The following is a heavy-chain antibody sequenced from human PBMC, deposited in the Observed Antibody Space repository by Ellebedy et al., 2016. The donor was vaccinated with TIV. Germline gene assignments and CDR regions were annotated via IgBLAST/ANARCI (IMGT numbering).Heavy chain of an antibody. V-gene: IGHV4-34*10. CDR3: ARDLGRNGMDV. CDR1: GGSFSGYY. CDR2: VHHSGIS. Sequence: MPGGSLRLSCAVYGGSFSGYYWSWIRQPPGQGLEWIGDVHHSGISHIHPSLKSRVTLSLDTSKNQLSLDLSSVTAADTATYYCARDLGRNGMDVWGQGTTVTVSS. J-gene: IGHJ6*02.